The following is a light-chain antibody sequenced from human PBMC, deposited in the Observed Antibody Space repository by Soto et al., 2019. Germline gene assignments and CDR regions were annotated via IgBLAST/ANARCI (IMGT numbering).Light chain of an antibody. Sequence: EIVLTQSPGTLSLSPGERATLSCRASQSVSSSYLAWYQQKPGQAPRLLIYGASGRATGIPDRFSGSGSGTDFTLTLSRLEPEDFAVYYCQQYGSSLGLTFGGGTDVEIK. CDR3: QQYGSSLGLT. CDR2: GAS. J-gene: IGKJ4*01. V-gene: IGKV3-20*01. CDR1: QSVSSSY.